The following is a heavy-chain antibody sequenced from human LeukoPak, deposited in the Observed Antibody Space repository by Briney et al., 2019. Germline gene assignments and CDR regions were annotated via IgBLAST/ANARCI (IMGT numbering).Heavy chain of an antibody. CDR1: GFTFSSYA. J-gene: IGHJ6*04. CDR2: ISYDGSNE. D-gene: IGHD3-10*02. CDR3: AELGITMIGGV. Sequence: GRSLRLSCAASGFTFSSYAMHWVRQAPGKGLEWVAVISYDGSNEYYADSVKGRFTISRDNSKNTLYPQMNSLRAEDTAVYYCAELGITMIGGVWGKGTTVTISS. V-gene: IGHV3-30*04.